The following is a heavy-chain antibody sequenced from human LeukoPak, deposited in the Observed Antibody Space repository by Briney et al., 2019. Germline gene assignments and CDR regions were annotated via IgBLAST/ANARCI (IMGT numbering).Heavy chain of an antibody. V-gene: IGHV4-61*05. J-gene: IGHJ5*02. CDR3: ARLTGYSSESWFDP. CDR1: SGSISTSNYY. Sequence: SETLSLTCTVSSGSISTSNYYWGWVRQPPGKALEWIGNIFYSGSTNYNPSLKSRVTISVDTSKNQFSLKLSPVTAADTAVYYCARLTGYSSESWFDPWGQGTLVTVSS. D-gene: IGHD3-9*01. CDR2: IFYSGST.